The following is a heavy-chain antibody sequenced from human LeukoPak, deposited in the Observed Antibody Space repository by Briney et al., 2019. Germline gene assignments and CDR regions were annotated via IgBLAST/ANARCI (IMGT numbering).Heavy chain of an antibody. Sequence: ASVKVSCKASGYTFTGYNIHWVRQAPGQGLGWMGCINPNRGDTEYAQKFQGRVTMTRDTSITTAYMELSRLTSDDTAVYYCARGGSAEYFQNWGQGTLATVSS. CDR2: INPNRGDT. J-gene: IGHJ1*01. D-gene: IGHD3-16*01. V-gene: IGHV1-2*02. CDR3: ARGGSAEYFQN. CDR1: GYTFTGYN.